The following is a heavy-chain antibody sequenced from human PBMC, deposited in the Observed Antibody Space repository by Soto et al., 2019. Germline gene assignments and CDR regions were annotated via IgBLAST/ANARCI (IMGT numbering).Heavy chain of an antibody. D-gene: IGHD4-17*01. CDR2: IWYDGSNK. Sequence: PGGSLRLSCAASGFTFSSYGMHWVRQAPGKGLEWVAVIWYDGSNKYYADSVKGRFTISRDNSKNTLYLQMNSLRAEDTAVYYCARALSVYGDSPFDYWGQGTLVTVSS. CDR3: ARALSVYGDSPFDY. V-gene: IGHV3-33*01. J-gene: IGHJ4*02. CDR1: GFTFSSYG.